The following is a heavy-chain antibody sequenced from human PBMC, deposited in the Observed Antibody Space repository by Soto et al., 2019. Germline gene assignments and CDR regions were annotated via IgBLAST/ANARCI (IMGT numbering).Heavy chain of an antibody. CDR1: GGSISSGGYY. V-gene: IGHV4-31*03. CDR3: ARRNYYGSGSQTFDY. CDR2: IYYSGST. Sequence: SETLSLTCTVSGGSISSGGYYWSWIRQHPGKGLEWIGYIYYSGSTYYNPSLKSRVTISVDTSKNQFSLKLSSVTAADTAVYYCARRNYYGSGSQTFDYWGQGTLVTVSS. D-gene: IGHD3-10*01. J-gene: IGHJ4*02.